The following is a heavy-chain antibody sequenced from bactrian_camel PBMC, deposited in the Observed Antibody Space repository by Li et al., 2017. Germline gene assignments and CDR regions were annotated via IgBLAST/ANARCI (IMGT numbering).Heavy chain of an antibody. Sequence: EVQLVESGGGSVQAGGSRRLSCTPSGSIYNDNCMGWIRQVPGKEREEVATLESIIEGDGSASYSDSVKGRFAISRDNANGTLYLQMSSLRPEDTGKYYCAVRGGRWWCSRQEDDMDSWGRGTQVTVS. J-gene: IGHJ7*01. CDR1: GSIYNDNC. V-gene: IGHV3S42*01. D-gene: IGHD3*01. CDR2: LESIIEGDGSA.